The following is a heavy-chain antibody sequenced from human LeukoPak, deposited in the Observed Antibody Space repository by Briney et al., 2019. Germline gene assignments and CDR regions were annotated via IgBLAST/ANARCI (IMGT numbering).Heavy chain of an antibody. CDR1: GHTFTGYY. J-gene: IGHJ4*02. V-gene: IGHV1-2*02. CDR2: INPNSGGA. CDR3: ARDGISRSDFWSGFIRENYFDY. Sequence: ASVKVSCKASGHTFTGYYMHWVRQAPGQGLEWMGWINPNSGGANYAQKFQGRVTMTRDTSISTAYMELSRLRSDDTAVYYCARDGISRSDFWSGFIRENYFDYWGQGTLVTVSS. D-gene: IGHD3-3*01.